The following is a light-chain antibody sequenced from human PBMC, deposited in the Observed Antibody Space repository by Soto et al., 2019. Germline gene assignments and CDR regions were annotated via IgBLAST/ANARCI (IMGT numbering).Light chain of an antibody. CDR3: NSYTSKSTGV. CDR2: ELN. V-gene: IGLV2-14*01. CDR1: SSDVGGYNY. Sequence: QSALTQPASVSGSPGQSITISCTGTSSDVGGYNYVSWYQQHPGKAPKLIIYELNNRPSGVSNRFSGSKSGNTASLTISGRQAEDEADYYCNSYTSKSTGVFGAGTKLIVL. J-gene: IGLJ1*01.